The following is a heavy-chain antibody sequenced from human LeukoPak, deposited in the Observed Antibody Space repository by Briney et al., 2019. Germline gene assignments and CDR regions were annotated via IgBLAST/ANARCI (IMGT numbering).Heavy chain of an antibody. V-gene: IGHV3-9*01. CDR3: AKLGPRSGVDY. CDR2: ISWNSGSI. J-gene: IGHJ4*02. Sequence: GRSLRLSCAASGFTFDDYAMHWVRQAPGKGLEWVSGISWNSGSIGYADSVKGRFTISRDNAKNSLYLQMNSLRAEDTALYYCAKLGPRSGVDYWGQGTLVTVSS. D-gene: IGHD3-10*01. CDR1: GFTFDDYA.